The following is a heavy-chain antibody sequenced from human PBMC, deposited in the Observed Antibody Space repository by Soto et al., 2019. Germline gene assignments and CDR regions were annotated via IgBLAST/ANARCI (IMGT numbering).Heavy chain of an antibody. CDR3: ARDFRSTNFGNYFDY. J-gene: IGHJ4*02. CDR1: GFTFSSYG. Sequence: GGSLRLSCAASGFTFSSYGMHWVRQAPGKGLEWVAVIWYDGSNKYYADSVKGRFTISRDNSKNTLYLQMNSLRAEDTAVYYCARDFRSTNFGNYFDYWGQRTLVTVSS. CDR2: IWYDGSNK. D-gene: IGHD2-2*01. V-gene: IGHV3-33*01.